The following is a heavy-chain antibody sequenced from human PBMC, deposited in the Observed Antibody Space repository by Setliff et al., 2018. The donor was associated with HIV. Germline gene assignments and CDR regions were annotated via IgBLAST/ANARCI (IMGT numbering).Heavy chain of an antibody. D-gene: IGHD6-19*01. J-gene: IGHJ4*02. Sequence: ASVKVSCKASGGTFSNYAISWVRQAPGQGLEWMGGIIPIARAPNYAQKFQGRVTMTRNTSISTAYMELSSLRSEDTAMYYCARDNSVWSTDFWGQGTLVTVSS. V-gene: IGHV1-69*05. CDR1: GGTFSNYA. CDR2: IIPIARAP. CDR3: ARDNSVWSTDF.